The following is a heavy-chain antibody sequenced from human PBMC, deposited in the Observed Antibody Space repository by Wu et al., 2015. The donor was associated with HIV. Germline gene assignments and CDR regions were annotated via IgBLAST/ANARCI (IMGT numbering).Heavy chain of an antibody. CDR3: ARDWQFQVTFGDFYMDV. V-gene: IGHV1-2*02. D-gene: IGHD3-3*01. CDR2: INPATGDT. J-gene: IGHJ6*03. CDR1: GYTFSAHY. Sequence: AQMVQSGTEVKKSGASPKISCMTAGYTFSAHYIHWVRQAPGQGLEWMGWINPATGDTKFVQTFQGRLAMTRDTTTDTVNLILASVKPNDTATYYCARDWQFQVTFGDFYMDVWDNGTTVIVS.